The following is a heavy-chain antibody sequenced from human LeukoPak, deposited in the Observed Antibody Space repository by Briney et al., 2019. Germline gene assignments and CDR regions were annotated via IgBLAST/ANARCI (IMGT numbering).Heavy chain of an antibody. J-gene: IGHJ5*02. CDR3: ARVPTVHNWFDP. CDR1: GGSISSGGYS. Sequence: SETLSLTCAVSGGSISSGGYSWSWIRQPPGKGLEWIGYIYHSGSTYYNPSLKSRVTISVDRSKNQFSLKLSSVTAADTAVYYCARVPTVHNWFDPWGQGTLVTVSS. V-gene: IGHV4-30-2*01. CDR2: IYHSGST. D-gene: IGHD4-4*01.